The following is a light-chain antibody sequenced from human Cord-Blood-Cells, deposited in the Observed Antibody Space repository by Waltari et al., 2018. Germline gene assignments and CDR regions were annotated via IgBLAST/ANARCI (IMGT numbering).Light chain of an antibody. V-gene: IGKV1-39*01. CDR3: QQSYSTPRT. J-gene: IGKJ1*01. Sequence: EIQMTQSPSSLSASVGDRVTITCRASQSISSYLNWYQQKPGKAPKLLIYAASSLQRGVPSRFSGSGSGTDFTLTISSLQPEDFATYYCQQSYSTPRTFGQGTKVEIK. CDR2: AAS. CDR1: QSISSY.